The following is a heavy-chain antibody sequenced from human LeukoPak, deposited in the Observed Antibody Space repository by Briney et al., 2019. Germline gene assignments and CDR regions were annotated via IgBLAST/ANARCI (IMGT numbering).Heavy chain of an antibody. J-gene: IGHJ4*02. CDR3: ARTYCSSTSCYPNDY. CDR2: IKQDGSEK. CDR1: GFTFRNYW. V-gene: IGHV3-7*01. Sequence: PGGSLRLSCAASGFTFRNYWMSWVRQAPGKGLEWVANIKQDGSEKYYVDPVKGRFTISRDNAKNSLYLQMNSLRAEDTAVYYCARTYCSSTSCYPNDYWGQGTLVTVSS. D-gene: IGHD2-2*01.